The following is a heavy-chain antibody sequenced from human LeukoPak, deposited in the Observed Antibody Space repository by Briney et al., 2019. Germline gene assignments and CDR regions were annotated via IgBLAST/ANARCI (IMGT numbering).Heavy chain of an antibody. CDR3: ARHYYDYVWGSYGIDY. V-gene: IGHV5-51*01. CDR1: GYSSTSYW. Sequence: GESLKISCKGSGYSSTSYWIGWVRQMPGKGLECMGIIYPGDSDTRYSPSFQGQVTISADKSISTAYLQWSSLKASDTAMYYCARHYYDYVWGSYGIDYWGQGTLVTVSS. J-gene: IGHJ4*02. CDR2: IYPGDSDT. D-gene: IGHD3-16*01.